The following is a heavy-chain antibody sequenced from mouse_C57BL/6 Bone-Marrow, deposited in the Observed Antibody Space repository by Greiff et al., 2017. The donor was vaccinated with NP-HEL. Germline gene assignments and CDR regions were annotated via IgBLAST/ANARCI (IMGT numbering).Heavy chain of an antibody. V-gene: IGHV3-5*01. CDR3: ARGSRRRDFDY. D-gene: IGHD2-2*01. J-gene: IGHJ2*01. CDR1: GISITTGNYR. CDR2: IYYSGTI. Sequence: VQLQQSGPGLVKPSQTVFLPCTVTGISITTGNYRWSWIRQFPGNKLEWIGYIYYSGTITYNPSLTSRTTITRDTPKNQFFLEMNSLTAEDTATYYCARGSRRRDFDYWGQGTTLTVSS.